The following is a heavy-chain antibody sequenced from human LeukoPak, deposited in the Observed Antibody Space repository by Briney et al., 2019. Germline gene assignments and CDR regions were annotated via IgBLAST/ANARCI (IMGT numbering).Heavy chain of an antibody. V-gene: IGHV4-34*01. CDR1: GVSFSGYY. D-gene: IGHD3-22*01. CDR3: ARGGEGDDSSGYYSSFDP. CDR2: INHSGST. J-gene: IGHJ5*02. Sequence: ASETLSLTCAVYGVSFSGYYWSWIRQPPGKGLEWIGEINHSGSTNYNPSLKSRVTISVDTSKNQFSLKLSSVTAADTAVYYCARGGEGDDSSGYYSSFDPWGQGTLVTVSS.